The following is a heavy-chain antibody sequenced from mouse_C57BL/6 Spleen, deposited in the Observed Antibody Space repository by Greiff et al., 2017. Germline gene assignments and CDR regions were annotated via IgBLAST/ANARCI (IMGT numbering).Heavy chain of an antibody. J-gene: IGHJ2*01. CDR2: ISYDGSN. V-gene: IGHV3-6*01. CDR3: ARGTTVVAPNFDY. D-gene: IGHD1-1*01. Sequence: EVKLQESGPGLVKPSQSLSLTCSVTGYSITSGYYWNWIRQFPGNKLEWMGYISYDGSNNYNPSLKNRISITRDTSKNQFFLKLNSVTTEDTATYYCARGTTVVAPNFDYWGQGTTLTVSS. CDR1: GYSITSGYY.